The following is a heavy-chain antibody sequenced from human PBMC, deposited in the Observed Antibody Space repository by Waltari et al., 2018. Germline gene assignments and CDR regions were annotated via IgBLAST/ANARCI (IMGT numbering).Heavy chain of an antibody. Sequence: EVQMVESGGDLVKPAGSLRLSCDASGPPFSRATMTWVRQAPGKGLEWVGRAKSKPEGGAIDYAAPVRGRFNILRDDSKNTLYLQMNSLRTEDTGVYYCIHYGPETYSTDKWGPGTLVTVSS. V-gene: IGHV3-15*01. CDR3: IHYGPETYSTDK. J-gene: IGHJ4*02. CDR2: AKSKPEGGAI. CDR1: GPPFSRAT. D-gene: IGHD3-10*01.